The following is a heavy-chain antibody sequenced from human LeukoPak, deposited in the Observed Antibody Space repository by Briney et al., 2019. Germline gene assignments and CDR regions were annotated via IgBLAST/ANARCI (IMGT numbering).Heavy chain of an antibody. J-gene: IGHJ6*03. D-gene: IGHD6-6*01. V-gene: IGHV4-59*01. CDR2: IYYSGST. CDR3: AGGRLIAARYYYMDV. Sequence: SETLSLTCTVSGGSISSYYWSWIRQPPGNGLEWIGYIYYSGSTNYNPSLKSRVTISVDTSKNHFSLKLSSVTAADTAVYYCAGGRLIAARYYYMDVWGKGTTVTVSS. CDR1: GGSISSYY.